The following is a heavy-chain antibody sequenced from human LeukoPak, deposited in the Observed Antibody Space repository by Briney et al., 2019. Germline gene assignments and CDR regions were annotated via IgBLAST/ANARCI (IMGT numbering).Heavy chain of an antibody. Sequence: GGSLRLSCAASGFTFSDYYMRWIRQAPGKGLEWVSHITPSGTSMYYADSVKGRFTISRDNAKNSLYLQMNSLRAEDTAVYYCAGSVSLYSGFDYWGQGTLVTVSS. D-gene: IGHD4-17*01. V-gene: IGHV3-11*01. CDR2: ITPSGTSM. CDR1: GFTFSDYY. CDR3: AGSVSLYSGFDY. J-gene: IGHJ4*02.